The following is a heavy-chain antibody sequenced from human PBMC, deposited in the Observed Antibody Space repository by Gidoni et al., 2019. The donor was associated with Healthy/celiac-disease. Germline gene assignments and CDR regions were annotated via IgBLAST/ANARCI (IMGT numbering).Heavy chain of an antibody. V-gene: IGHV3-30*18. CDR1: GFTFSSNG. J-gene: IGHJ4*02. D-gene: IGHD2-21*02. CDR3: AKDSSVVVTANTFDY. Sequence: QVQLVESGGGVVQPGRSLRLSCAASGFTFSSNGMHWVRQAPGKGLEWVAVISDDGSNKYYADSVKGRFTISRDNSKNTLYLQMNSLRAEDTAVYYCAKDSSVVVTANTFDYWGQGTLVTVSS. CDR2: ISDDGSNK.